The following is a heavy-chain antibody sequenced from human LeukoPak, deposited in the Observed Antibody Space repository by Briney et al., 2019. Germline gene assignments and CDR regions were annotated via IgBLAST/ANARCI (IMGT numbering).Heavy chain of an antibody. CDR1: GFTFSSYG. D-gene: IGHD7-27*01. CDR2: ISYDGSNK. Sequence: PGGSLRLSCAASGFTFSSYGMHWVRQAPGKGLEWVAVISYDGSNKYYADSMRGRFTISRDNSKNTLYLQMNSLSAEDTAVYYCAKLELTGDPVPPDFDYWGQGTLVTVSS. J-gene: IGHJ4*02. V-gene: IGHV3-30*18. CDR3: AKLELTGDPVPPDFDY.